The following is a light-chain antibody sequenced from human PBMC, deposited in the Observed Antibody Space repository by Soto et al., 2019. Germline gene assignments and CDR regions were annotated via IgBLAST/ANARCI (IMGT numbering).Light chain of an antibody. V-gene: IGKV1-39*01. CDR3: QQSYSTPLT. Sequence: DIQMTQSPSSLSASVGDRVTITCRASQSISSYLNWYQQKPGKAPKLLIYAASSLQSGVPSSGSGSGSGTDFTLTISSLQPEDFATYYCQQSYSTPLTFGPGTKVDIK. CDR2: AAS. J-gene: IGKJ3*01. CDR1: QSISSY.